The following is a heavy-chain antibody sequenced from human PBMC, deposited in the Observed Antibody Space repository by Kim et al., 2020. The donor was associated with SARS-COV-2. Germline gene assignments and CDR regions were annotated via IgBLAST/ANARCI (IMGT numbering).Heavy chain of an antibody. CDR2: IKSKTDGGTT. CDR1: GFTFSNSW. CDR3: TTPLWLRGPALGY. D-gene: IGHD5-18*01. J-gene: IGHJ4*02. Sequence: GGSLRLSCAASGFTFSNSWMSWVRQAPGKGLEWVGRIKSKTDGGTTDYAAPVKARFTISRDDSKNTLYLQMNSLKTEDTAVYYCTTPLWLRGPALGYWGQGTLVTVSS. V-gene: IGHV3-15*01.